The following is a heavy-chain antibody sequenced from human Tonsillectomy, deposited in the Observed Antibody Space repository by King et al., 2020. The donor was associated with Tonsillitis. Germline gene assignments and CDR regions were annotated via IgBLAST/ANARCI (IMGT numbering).Heavy chain of an antibody. CDR2: IYYSGST. Sequence: QLQESGPGLVKPSQTLSLTCAVSGGSISSGGYSWSWIRQPPGQGLEWIEYIYYSGSTYYNPSLKSRVTISVDTSKNQFSLKLSSVTAADTAVYYCARVSPRGVRDNDYWGQGTLVTVSS. CDR3: ARVSPRGVRDNDY. V-gene: IGHV4-30-4*07. CDR1: GGSISSGGYS. D-gene: IGHD3-10*01. J-gene: IGHJ4*02.